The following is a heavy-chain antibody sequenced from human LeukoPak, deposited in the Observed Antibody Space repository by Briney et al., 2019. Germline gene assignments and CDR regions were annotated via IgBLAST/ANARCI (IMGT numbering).Heavy chain of an antibody. V-gene: IGHV1-46*01. CDR3: ARDRSSSWFDP. CDR1: GYTLTSYY. D-gene: IGHD6-13*01. Sequence: GASVKVSCKASGYTLTSYYMHWVRQAPGQGLEWMGIINPSGGSTSYAQKFQGRVTMTRDMSTSTVYMELSSLRSEGTAVYYCARDRSSSWFDPWGQGTLVTVSS. CDR2: INPSGGST. J-gene: IGHJ5*02.